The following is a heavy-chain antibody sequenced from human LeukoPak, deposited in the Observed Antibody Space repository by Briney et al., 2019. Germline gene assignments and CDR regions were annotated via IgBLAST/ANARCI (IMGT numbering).Heavy chain of an antibody. D-gene: IGHD2-2*01. CDR1: GGTFSSYA. CDR2: IIPIFGTA. V-gene: IGHV1-69*13. J-gene: IGHJ6*02. Sequence: SVKVSCKASGGTFSSYAISWVRQAPGQGLEWMGGIIPIFGTANYAQKFQGRVTITADESTSTAYMELSSLRSEDTAVYYCARDLWDIVVVPAAASADSYYGMDVWSQGTTVTVSS. CDR3: ARDLWDIVVVPAAASADSYYGMDV.